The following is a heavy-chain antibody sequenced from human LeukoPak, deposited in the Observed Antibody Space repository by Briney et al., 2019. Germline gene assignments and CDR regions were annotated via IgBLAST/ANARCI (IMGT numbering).Heavy chain of an antibody. CDR1: GGSFSGYY. D-gene: IGHD3-10*01. CDR3: ATHSYYGSGDLDY. CDR2: INHSGNT. V-gene: IGHV4-34*01. J-gene: IGHJ4*02. Sequence: PSETLSLTCAVYGGSFSGYYWSWIRQPPGKGLEWIGEINHSGNTNYNPSLKSRVTISVDTSKNQFSLKLSSVTAADTAVYYCATHSYYGSGDLDYWGQGTLVTVSS.